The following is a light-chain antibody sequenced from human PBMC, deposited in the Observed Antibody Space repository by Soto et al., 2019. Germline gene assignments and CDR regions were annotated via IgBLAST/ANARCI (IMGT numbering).Light chain of an antibody. J-gene: IGLJ1*01. CDR1: SSNIGAGYD. V-gene: IGLV1-40*01. CDR2: AYN. Sequence: QPVLTQPPSVSGAPGQKVTISCTGSSSNIGAGYDVQWYQQLPGTAPKLLIYAYNVRPSGVPDRFSGSKSGTSASLAITGLQAEDEADYYCQSYDNSLSGAYVFGSGTKLTVL. CDR3: QSYDNSLSGAYV.